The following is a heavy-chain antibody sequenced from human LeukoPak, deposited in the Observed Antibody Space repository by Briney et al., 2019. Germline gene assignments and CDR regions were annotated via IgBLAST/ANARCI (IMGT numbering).Heavy chain of an antibody. J-gene: IGHJ5*02. CDR3: ARGFNRYQLPQNWFDP. Sequence: PGGSLRLSCAASGFTFSSYSMNWVRQAPGKGLEWVSSISSSSSYIYYADSVKGRFTISRDNAKNSLYLQMNSLRAEDMAVYYCARGFNRYQLPQNWFDPWGQGTLVTVSS. CDR1: GFTFSSYS. V-gene: IGHV3-21*01. D-gene: IGHD2-2*01. CDR2: ISSSSSYI.